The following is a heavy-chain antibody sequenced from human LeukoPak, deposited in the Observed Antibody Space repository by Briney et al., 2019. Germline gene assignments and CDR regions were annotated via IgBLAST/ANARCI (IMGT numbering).Heavy chain of an antibody. CDR3: ARGRIAVAAYFDY. J-gene: IGHJ4*02. V-gene: IGHV4-34*01. CDR2: INHSGST. Sequence: PSETLSLTCAVYGGSLSGYYWSWIRQPPGKGLEWIGEINHSGSTNYSPSLKSRVTISVDTSKNQFSLKLSSVTAADTAVYYCARGRIAVAAYFDYWGQGTLVTVSS. D-gene: IGHD6-19*01. CDR1: GGSLSGYY.